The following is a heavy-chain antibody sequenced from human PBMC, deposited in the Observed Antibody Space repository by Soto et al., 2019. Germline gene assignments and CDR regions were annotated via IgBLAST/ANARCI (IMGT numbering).Heavy chain of an antibody. V-gene: IGHV2-5*02. D-gene: IGHD3-3*01. J-gene: IGHJ4*02. CDR1: GFSLKTIGIS. Sequence: QITLKESGPTLVSPTQTLTLTCSFSGFSLKTIGISVGWIRQPPGKALEWLALTYWDDDQRYSPSLKTRLTITKDASKNQVVLAMTNVDPVDTATYYCARSTSENFWSGPFDYWGPGIVVTVSS. CDR2: TYWDDDQ. CDR3: ARSTSENFWSGPFDY.